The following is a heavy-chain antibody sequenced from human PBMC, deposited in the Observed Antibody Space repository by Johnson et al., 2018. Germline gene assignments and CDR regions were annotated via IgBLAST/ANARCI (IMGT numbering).Heavy chain of an antibody. CDR3: AKRIEVIPSSSSPVDG. CDR1: GFTFNNYA. CDR2: ISGDAHYI. J-gene: IGHJ6*04. D-gene: IGHD2/OR15-2a*01. V-gene: IGHV3-23*04. Sequence: VQLVESGGGLVKPGRSLRLSCTASGFTFNNYAMTWVRQAPGKGLEWVSTISGDAHYIYYADSVKGRFTISRDNSKNTLFLQMNSLRVEDTAVYYCAKRIEVIPSSSSPVDGWGKGTTVTVSS.